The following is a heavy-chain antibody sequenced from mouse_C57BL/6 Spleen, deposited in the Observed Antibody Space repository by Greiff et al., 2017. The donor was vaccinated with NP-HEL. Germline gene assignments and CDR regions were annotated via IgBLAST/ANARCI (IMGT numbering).Heavy chain of an antibody. Sequence: VKLMESGAELVKPGASVKMSCKASGYTFTTYPIEWMKQNHGKSLEWIGNFHPYNDDTKYNEKFKGKATLTVEKSSSTVYLELSRLTSDDSAVYYCARGGYYGSPRFAYWGQGTLVTVSA. CDR1: GYTFTTYP. J-gene: IGHJ3*01. CDR2: FHPYNDDT. V-gene: IGHV1-47*01. CDR3: ARGGYYGSPRFAY. D-gene: IGHD1-1*01.